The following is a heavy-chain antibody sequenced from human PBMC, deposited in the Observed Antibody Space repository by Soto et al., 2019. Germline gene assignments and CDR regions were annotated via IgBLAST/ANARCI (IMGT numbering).Heavy chain of an antibody. D-gene: IGHD2-21*02. V-gene: IGHV3-33*06. Sequence: QVQLVESGGGVVQPGRSLRLSCAASGFIFTTYGLHWVRQAPGKGLEWVAVIWYDGSNQYYADSVKGRFTISRDNSKNILYLEMNSVRVEDTAVYYCVKDHCGGDSYSDPYFDYWGQGTLVTVSS. J-gene: IGHJ4*02. CDR3: VKDHCGGDSYSDPYFDY. CDR1: GFIFTTYG. CDR2: IWYDGSNQ.